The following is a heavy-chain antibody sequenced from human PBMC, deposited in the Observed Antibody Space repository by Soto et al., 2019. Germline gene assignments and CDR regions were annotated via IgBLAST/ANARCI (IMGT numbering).Heavy chain of an antibody. Sequence: QVLLVQSGAEVKKPGSLVKVSCKASGGTFSSYAIVWVRQAPGQGLEWMGGIIPIFGAANYAQKFQGRVTVTADESTSTAYMDLSSLRSEDTAVYYCARILGHSTTWYLNALDVWGQGTTVTVSS. CDR3: ARILGHSTTWYLNALDV. V-gene: IGHV1-69*01. CDR1: GGTFSSYA. CDR2: IIPIFGAA. D-gene: IGHD6-13*01. J-gene: IGHJ6*02.